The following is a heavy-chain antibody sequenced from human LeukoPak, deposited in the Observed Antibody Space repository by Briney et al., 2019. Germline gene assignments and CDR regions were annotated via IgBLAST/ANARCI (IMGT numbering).Heavy chain of an antibody. D-gene: IGHD3-3*01. CDR2: IKQDGSEK. Sequence: GGSLRLSCAASGFTFSSYWMSWVRQAPGKGLEWVANIKQDGSEKYYVDSVKGRFTISRGNAKNSLYLQMNSLRAEDTAVYYCARGPYDFWSGTYGMDVWGQGTTVTVSS. CDR3: ARGPYDFWSGTYGMDV. V-gene: IGHV3-7*01. CDR1: GFTFSSYW. J-gene: IGHJ6*02.